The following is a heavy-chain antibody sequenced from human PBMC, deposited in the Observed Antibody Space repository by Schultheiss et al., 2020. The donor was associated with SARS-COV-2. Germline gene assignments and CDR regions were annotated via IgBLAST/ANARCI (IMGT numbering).Heavy chain of an antibody. CDR1: GGSISSSYY. CDR2: IYYSGST. CDR3: ARVLAAAGIGRPFDY. Sequence: GSLRLSCAVSGGSISSSYYWSWIRQPPGKGLEWIGYIYYSGSTNYNPSLKSRVTISVDTSKNQFSLKLSSVTAADTAVYYCARVLAAAGIGRPFDYWGQGTLVTVSS. V-gene: IGHV4-61*01. J-gene: IGHJ4*02. D-gene: IGHD6-13*01.